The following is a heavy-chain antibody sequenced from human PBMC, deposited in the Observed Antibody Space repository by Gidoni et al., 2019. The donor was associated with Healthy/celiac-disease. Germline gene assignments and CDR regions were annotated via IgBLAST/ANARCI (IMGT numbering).Heavy chain of an antibody. CDR3: AKIIASYYYYGMDV. V-gene: IGHV3-9*01. CDR2: ISWNSGSI. Sequence: EVPLVESGGGLVQPGRSLRLSCAASGFTFDDYAMPWVRQAPGKGLEWVSGISWNSGSIGYADSVKGRFTISRDNAKNSLYLQMNSLRAEDTALYYCAKIIASYYYYGMDVWGQGTTVTVSS. CDR1: GFTFDDYA. D-gene: IGHD6-13*01. J-gene: IGHJ6*02.